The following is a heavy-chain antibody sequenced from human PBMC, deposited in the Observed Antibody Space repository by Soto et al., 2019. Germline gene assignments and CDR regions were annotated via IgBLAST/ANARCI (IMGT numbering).Heavy chain of an antibody. CDR3: ARVERGTATTVVDAFDI. J-gene: IGHJ3*02. D-gene: IGHD1-1*01. CDR2: MRHRGGT. V-gene: IGHV4-34*01. CDR1: GVVRRGWFF. Sequence: QGALQPGGPGPFEPSGALFPKCGVLGGVVRRGWFFLGWVRQPPRKGPGGVGEMRHRGGTHFNPSLKRRVTISVDTSKHQFSLKMSSVTAADTALYYCARVERGTATTVVDAFDIWGPGTMVTVSS.